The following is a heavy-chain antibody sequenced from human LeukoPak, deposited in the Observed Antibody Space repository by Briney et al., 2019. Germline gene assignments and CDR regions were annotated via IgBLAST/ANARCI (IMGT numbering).Heavy chain of an antibody. V-gene: IGHV1-69*04. CDR2: IIPIFGIA. CDR1: GGTFSSYA. Sequence: SVKVSCKASGGTFSSYAISWVRQAPGQGLEWMGRIIPIFGIANYAQKFQGRVTITADKSTSTAYMELSSLRSEDTAVYYCARDPYSGGRALGMDVWGQGTTVTVSS. J-gene: IGHJ6*02. CDR3: ARDPYSGGRALGMDV. D-gene: IGHD6-19*01.